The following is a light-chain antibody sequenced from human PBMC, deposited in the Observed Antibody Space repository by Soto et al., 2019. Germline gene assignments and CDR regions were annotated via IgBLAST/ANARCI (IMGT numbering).Light chain of an antibody. CDR1: QSVNNK. V-gene: IGKV3-15*01. J-gene: IGKJ5*01. CDR3: QQYNNWPPLT. CDR2: GAS. Sequence: EIVRTQSPATLSVSPGERVTLSCRASQSVNNKVAWYQQKPGQAPRLLIFGASTRATGIPARFSGSGSVTEFTLTISSLQSEDFAVYYCQQYNNWPPLTFGQGTRLEIK.